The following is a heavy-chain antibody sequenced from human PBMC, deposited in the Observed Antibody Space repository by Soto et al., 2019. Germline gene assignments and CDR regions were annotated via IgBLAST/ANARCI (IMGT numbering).Heavy chain of an antibody. J-gene: IGHJ5*02. Sequence: EVQLLESGGGSAQPGGSLRLSCAASGFSFSSSAMSWVRQAPGKGLEWVSAISESGDNTFYADSVKGRFTISRENSNNALYLQMDTLRAEDTALYFCAKGGYTYGLDPWGQRTLVTVSS. V-gene: IGHV3-23*01. CDR1: GFSFSSSA. CDR2: ISESGDNT. D-gene: IGHD5-18*01. CDR3: AKGGYTYGLDP.